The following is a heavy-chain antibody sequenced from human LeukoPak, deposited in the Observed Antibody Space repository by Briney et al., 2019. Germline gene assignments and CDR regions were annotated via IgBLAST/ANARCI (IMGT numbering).Heavy chain of an antibody. V-gene: IGHV3-7*01. J-gene: IGHJ5*02. CDR2: IKQDGSEE. CDR1: GFTFSTYW. CDR3: AREVGYCSSSSCYSWFDP. D-gene: IGHD2-2*01. Sequence: GGSLRLSCAASGFTFSTYWMSWVRQAPGKGLEWVANIKQDGSEENYVDSVKGRFTISRDNAKNSLYLQMNSLRAEDTAVYHCAREVGYCSSSSCYSWFDPWGQGTLVTVSS.